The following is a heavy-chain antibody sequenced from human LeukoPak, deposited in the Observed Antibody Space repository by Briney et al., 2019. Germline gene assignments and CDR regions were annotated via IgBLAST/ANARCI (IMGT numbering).Heavy chain of an antibody. Sequence: GGSLRLSCAASGLTFSTYAMRWIRQAPGKGLEWVSSIGGGGTTSYADSVKGRFTISRDLSKITVYLQMNSLRAEDTAVYYCAQDRGTRYPFGMDVWGQGTTVTVSS. V-gene: IGHV3-23*01. CDR1: GLTFSTYA. J-gene: IGHJ6*02. CDR2: IGGGGTT. D-gene: IGHD1-1*01. CDR3: AQDRGTRYPFGMDV.